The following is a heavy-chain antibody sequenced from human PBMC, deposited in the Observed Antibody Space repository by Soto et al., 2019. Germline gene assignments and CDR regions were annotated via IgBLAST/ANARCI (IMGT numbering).Heavy chain of an antibody. CDR3: AAGDSSGYYGG. Sequence: SVKVSCKASGFIFTSSSVQWVRQVRGQHLEWIGWITVGTGNTNYAQKFQERVTITRHMSTSTAYMELSNLTSEDTAVYYCAAGDSSGYYGGWGQGTQVTVSS. D-gene: IGHD3-22*01. CDR1: GFIFTSSS. J-gene: IGHJ4*02. V-gene: IGHV1-58*01. CDR2: ITVGTGNT.